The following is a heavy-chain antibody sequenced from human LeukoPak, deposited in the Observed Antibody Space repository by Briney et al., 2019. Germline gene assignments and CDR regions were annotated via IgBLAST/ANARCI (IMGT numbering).Heavy chain of an antibody. CDR2: IYYSGST. Sequence: SETLSLTCTVSGGSISSSSYSWGWIRQPPGKGLEWIGSIYYSGSTYYNPSLKSRVTISVDTSKNQFSLKLSSVTAADTAVYYCARHDSSGWSYYFDYWGQGTLVTVSS. V-gene: IGHV4-39*01. J-gene: IGHJ4*02. CDR1: GGSISSSSYS. CDR3: ARHDSSGWSYYFDY. D-gene: IGHD6-19*01.